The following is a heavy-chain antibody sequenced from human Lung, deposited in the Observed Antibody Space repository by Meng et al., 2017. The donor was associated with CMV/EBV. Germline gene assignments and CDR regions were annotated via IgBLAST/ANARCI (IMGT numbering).Heavy chain of an antibody. CDR1: GYSFTSYW. CDR3: ARTTTPHYYYYGMDV. D-gene: IGHD4-17*01. Sequence: KVSXKGSGYSFTSYWIGWVRQMPGKGLEWMGIIYLGDSDTRYSPSFQGQVIISADKSISTAYLQWSSLKASDTAMYYCARTTTPHYYYYGMDVWGQGTXVTVSS. J-gene: IGHJ6*02. CDR2: IYLGDSDT. V-gene: IGHV5-51*01.